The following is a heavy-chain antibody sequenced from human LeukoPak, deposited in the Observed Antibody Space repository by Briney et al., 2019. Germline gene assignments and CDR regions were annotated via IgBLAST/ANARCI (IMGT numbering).Heavy chain of an antibody. CDR3: AREFSGSSQVLDY. CDR2: ISSSSSTT. Sequence: GGSLRLSCAASGFSFSDYNMNWVRQAPGKGLEWVAYISSSSSTTHYADSVTGRFSISRDNSKNTLYLQMNSLRAEDAAVYYCAREFSGSSQVLDYWGQGTLVTVSS. V-gene: IGHV3-48*01. D-gene: IGHD1-26*01. J-gene: IGHJ4*02. CDR1: GFSFSDYN.